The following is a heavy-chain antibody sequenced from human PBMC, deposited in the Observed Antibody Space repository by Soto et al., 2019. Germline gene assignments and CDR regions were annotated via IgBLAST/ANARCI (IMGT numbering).Heavy chain of an antibody. CDR1: GDSVSSNSAA. J-gene: IGHJ4*02. CDR2: TYYRSKWYN. D-gene: IGHD6-13*01. V-gene: IGHV6-1*01. CDR3: ARAPSIARYSSSKIAVAPRKFDY. Sequence: QVQLQQSGPGLVKPSQTLSLTCAISGDSVSSNSAAWNWIRQSPSRGLEWLGRTYYRSKWYNDYAVSVKSRITINPDTSKNQFSLQLNSVTPEDTAVYYCARAPSIARYSSSKIAVAPRKFDYWGQGTLVTVSS.